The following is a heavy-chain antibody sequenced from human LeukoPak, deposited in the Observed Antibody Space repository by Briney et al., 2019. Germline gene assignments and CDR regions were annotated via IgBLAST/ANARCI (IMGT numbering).Heavy chain of an antibody. Sequence: GGSLRLSCAASGFMFSSDWMHWVRHAPGKGLVWVSRINSDGSSTNYAESVKGRFTISRDNANNTLYLQMNSLRAEDTAVYYCARGKDGYNSSRHFDYWGQGTLVTVSS. J-gene: IGHJ4*02. CDR2: INSDGSST. V-gene: IGHV3-74*01. CDR1: GFMFSSDW. CDR3: ARGKDGYNSSRHFDY. D-gene: IGHD5-24*01.